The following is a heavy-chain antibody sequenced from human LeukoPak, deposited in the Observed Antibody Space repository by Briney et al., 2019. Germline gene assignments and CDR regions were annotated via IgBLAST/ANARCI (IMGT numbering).Heavy chain of an antibody. CDR3: AREGGYDGLDY. D-gene: IGHD5-12*01. CDR1: GFTFSTYW. Sequence: GGSLRLSCAASGFTFSTYWMHWVRHAPGKGLVWVSHIDSDGSGTTYADSVKGRFIISRDNAKNTLYLQMNSLRAEDTAMYYCAREGGYDGLDYWGQGTLVTVSS. CDR2: IDSDGSGT. J-gene: IGHJ4*02. V-gene: IGHV3-74*03.